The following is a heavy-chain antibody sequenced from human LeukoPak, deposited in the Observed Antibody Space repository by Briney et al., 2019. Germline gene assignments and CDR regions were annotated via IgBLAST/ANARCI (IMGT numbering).Heavy chain of an antibody. CDR1: GYTFTGYY. CDR3: ARDPPRRTYYYDSRVDY. Sequence: RASVKVSCTASGYTFTGYYMHWVRQAPRQGLEWMGRINPNSGGTNYAQKFQGRVTMTRDTSISTAYMELSRLRSDDTAVYYCARDPPRRTYYYDSRVDYWGQGTLVTVSS. D-gene: IGHD3-22*01. J-gene: IGHJ4*02. V-gene: IGHV1-2*06. CDR2: INPNSGGT.